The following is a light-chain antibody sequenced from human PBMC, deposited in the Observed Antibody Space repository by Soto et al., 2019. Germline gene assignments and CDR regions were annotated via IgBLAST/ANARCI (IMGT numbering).Light chain of an antibody. CDR3: SSYTSSSTGV. CDR2: AVS. J-gene: IGLJ1*01. Sequence: QSALTQPASVTGSPGQSITISCTGTNSDVGGYNYVSWYQQHPGTAPKLMIYAVSNRTSGVSNCFSGSKSGTTASLAISGLQAEDEADQDCSSYTSSSTGVFGTGTKVTV. CDR1: NSDVGGYNY. V-gene: IGLV2-14*01.